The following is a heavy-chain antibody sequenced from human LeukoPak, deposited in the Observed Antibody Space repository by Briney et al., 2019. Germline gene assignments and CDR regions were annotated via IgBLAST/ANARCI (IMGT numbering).Heavy chain of an antibody. D-gene: IGHD6-6*01. CDR1: GGSISSSSCY. J-gene: IGHJ4*02. V-gene: IGHV4-39*01. Sequence: SETLSLTCTVSGGSISSSSCYWGWILQPPGKTLEWIGSIYYSGSTYYNPSLKSRVTISVDTSKNQFSLRLSSVTAADTAVYYCVRHRGGSSDFDYWGQGTLVTVSS. CDR2: IYYSGST. CDR3: VRHRGGSSDFDY.